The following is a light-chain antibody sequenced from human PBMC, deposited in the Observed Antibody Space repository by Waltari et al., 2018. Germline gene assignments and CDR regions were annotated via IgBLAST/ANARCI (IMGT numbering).Light chain of an antibody. J-gene: IGLJ3*02. CDR3: AAWDDSVNAWL. Sequence: QPVLIQPPSASGTLGPRVTIRWSGRRSNIGGNTVNWYQQFPGAAPKVFIYNNNQRPSGVPVRFSGSKSGTSASLAISGLQSEDEANYYCAAWDDSVNAWLFGGGAKLTVL. V-gene: IGLV1-44*01. CDR2: NNN. CDR1: RSNIGGNT.